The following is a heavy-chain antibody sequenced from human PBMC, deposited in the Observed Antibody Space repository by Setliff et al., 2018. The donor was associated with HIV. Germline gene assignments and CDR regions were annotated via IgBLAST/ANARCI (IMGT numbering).Heavy chain of an antibody. Sequence: SETLSLTCNVSGASISSYYWTWIRQSPGNRLEWLGYITDSGNTNYNPSLRRRVTISADTSKNQVSLRLRSVTAADTAVYYCARETQQSYNIVTGYNYYYGTDVWGQGTTVTVSS. V-gene: IGHV4-59*01. D-gene: IGHD3-9*01. CDR3: ARETQQSYNIVTGYNYYYGTDV. CDR1: GASISSYY. CDR2: ITDSGNT. J-gene: IGHJ6*02.